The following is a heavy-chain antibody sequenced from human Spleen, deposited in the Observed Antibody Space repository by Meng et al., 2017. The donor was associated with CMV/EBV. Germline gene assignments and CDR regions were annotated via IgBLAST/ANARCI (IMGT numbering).Heavy chain of an antibody. CDR3: ARVRVYIAARDYYYYGMDV. CDR2: IHYSGNT. Sequence: SETLSLTCVVSADYIKNTGYFWGWIRQPPGEGLEWIATIHYSGNTYYRPSLKSRLDISLDPTTNQFSLKLSSMTAADTAVYYCARVRVYIAARDYYYYGMDVWGQGTTVTVSS. D-gene: IGHD6-6*01. CDR1: ADYIKNTGYF. V-gene: IGHV4-39*07. J-gene: IGHJ6*02.